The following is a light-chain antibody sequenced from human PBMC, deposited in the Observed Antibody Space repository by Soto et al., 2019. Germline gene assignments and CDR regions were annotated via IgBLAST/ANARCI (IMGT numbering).Light chain of an antibody. CDR1: QSVSSN. Sequence: IVLTQSPATLSVSPGERATLSCRASQSVSSNLAWHQQRPGQAPRLLIYGASTRATGVPARFSGGGSGTDFTLTISRLEPEDFAVYYCQQYGSSFTFGQGTRPEVK. CDR3: QQYGSSFT. V-gene: IGKV3-20*01. J-gene: IGKJ5*01. CDR2: GAS.